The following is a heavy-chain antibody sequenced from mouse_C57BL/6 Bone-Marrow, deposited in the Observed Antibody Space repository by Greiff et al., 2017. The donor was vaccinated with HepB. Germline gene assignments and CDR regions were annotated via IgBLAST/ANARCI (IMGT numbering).Heavy chain of an antibody. V-gene: IGHV1-82*01. CDR3: ARRYYGVGYFDV. CDR2: IYPGDGDT. J-gene: IGHJ1*03. D-gene: IGHD1-2*01. Sequence: QVQLKQSGPELVKPGASVKISCKASGYAFSSSWMNWVKQRPGKGLEWIGRIYPGDGDTNYNGKFKGKATLTADKSSSTAYMQLSSLTSEDSAVYFCARRYYGVGYFDVWGTGTTVTVSS. CDR1: GYAFSSSW.